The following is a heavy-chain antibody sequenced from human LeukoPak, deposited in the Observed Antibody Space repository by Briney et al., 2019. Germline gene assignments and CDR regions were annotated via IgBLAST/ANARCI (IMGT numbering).Heavy chain of an antibody. CDR2: IKNKANSYTT. CDR1: GFTFSDYY. V-gene: IGHV3-72*01. D-gene: IGHD3-22*01. J-gene: IGHJ4*02. CDR3: ASHPFDNSGYFPHY. Sequence: GGSLRLSCAASGFTFSDYYMDWVRQAPGKGLEWVGRIKNKANSYTTEYAASVKGRFSISRDDSKNSLYLQMNSLKTEDTAVYYCASHPFDNSGYFPHYWGQGTLVTVSS.